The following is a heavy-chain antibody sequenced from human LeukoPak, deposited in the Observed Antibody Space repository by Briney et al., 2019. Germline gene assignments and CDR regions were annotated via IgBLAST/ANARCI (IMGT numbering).Heavy chain of an antibody. D-gene: IGHD3/OR15-3a*01. CDR1: GYTFTNYG. CDR3: AREGDFLTGYWDH. Sequence: ASVKVSCKASGYTFTNYGISWVRQAPGQGLEWMGWISANNDNTNYARKFQGRVTMTTDTSTSTAYMELRSLRSDDTAVYYCAREGDFLTGYWDHWGLGTLVTVSS. V-gene: IGHV1-18*04. J-gene: IGHJ4*02. CDR2: ISANNDNT.